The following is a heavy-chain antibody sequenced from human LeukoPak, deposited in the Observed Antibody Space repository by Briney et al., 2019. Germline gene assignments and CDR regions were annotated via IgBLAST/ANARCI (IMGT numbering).Heavy chain of an antibody. CDR3: ARAGVGWFGELLGRYYYMDV. D-gene: IGHD3-10*01. Sequence: GGSLRLSCAASGFTFSSYWMHWVRQAPGKGLVWVSRIKTDGSNTNYADSVKGRFTISRDNAKNTLYLQMNSLRAEDTAVYYCARAGVGWFGELLGRYYYMDVWGKGTTVTISS. CDR1: GFTFSSYW. J-gene: IGHJ6*03. V-gene: IGHV3-74*01. CDR2: IKTDGSNT.